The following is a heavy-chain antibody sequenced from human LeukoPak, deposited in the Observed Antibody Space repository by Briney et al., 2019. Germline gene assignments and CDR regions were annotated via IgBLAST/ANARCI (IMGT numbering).Heavy chain of an antibody. V-gene: IGHV4-30-4*01. CDR3: VRVRTGTSCYDY. J-gene: IGHJ4*02. CDR1: GGSISSSDSH. CDR2: ISYRGST. Sequence: SETLSLTCTVSGGSISSSDSHWSWIRQSPGKGLEWIGYISYRGSTSYNPSLRSRLTISIDTSQNQFTLKLTSVTAADTAVYYCVRVRTGTSCYDYWGQGTLVAVSP. D-gene: IGHD2-2*01.